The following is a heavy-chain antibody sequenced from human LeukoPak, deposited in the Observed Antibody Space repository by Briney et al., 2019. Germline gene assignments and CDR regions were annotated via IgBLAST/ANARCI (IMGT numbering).Heavy chain of an antibody. Sequence: PGGSLRLSCAASGFTFSSYAMSWVRQAPGKGLEWVSASGGSGSSTYCADSVKGRFTISRDNSRNTLYLQMNSLRAEDTAVYYCAKVGTTVTTYYYYYMDVWGKGTTVTVSS. CDR1: GFTFSSYA. J-gene: IGHJ6*03. CDR2: SGGSGSST. V-gene: IGHV3-23*01. CDR3: AKVGTTVTTYYYYYMDV. D-gene: IGHD4-17*01.